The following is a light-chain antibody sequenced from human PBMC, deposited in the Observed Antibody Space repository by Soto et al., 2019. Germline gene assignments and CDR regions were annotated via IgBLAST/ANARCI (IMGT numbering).Light chain of an antibody. V-gene: IGKV3-20*01. CDR1: QRVSSTS. Sequence: LLTQSPGTLSLSPGEGGALSCRASQRVSSTSFAWYQQKAGQAPRLLIYGASNRAAGIPDRFSGSGSGADFTLTITRLEPEDSAVYYCQHYGSSRWTFGQGNKVEVK. CDR3: QHYGSSRWT. CDR2: GAS. J-gene: IGKJ1*01.